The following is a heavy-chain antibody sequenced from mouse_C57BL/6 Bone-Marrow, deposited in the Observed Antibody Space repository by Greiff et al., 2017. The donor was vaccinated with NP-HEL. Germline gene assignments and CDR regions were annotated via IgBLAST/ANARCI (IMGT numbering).Heavy chain of an antibody. V-gene: IGHV10-1*01. CDR1: GFSFTTYA. CDR3: ARGEDSSLWYFDV. Sequence: EVHLVESGGGLVQPKGSLKLSCAATGFSFTTYAMKWVRQAPGRGLEWVASMRSKSNYYDTYYAISVKDRITISRYDSESMLYLQMNNLNTEDTAMYYCARGEDSSLWYFDVWGTGTTVTVSS. D-gene: IGHD1-1*01. CDR2: MRSKSNYYDT. J-gene: IGHJ1*03.